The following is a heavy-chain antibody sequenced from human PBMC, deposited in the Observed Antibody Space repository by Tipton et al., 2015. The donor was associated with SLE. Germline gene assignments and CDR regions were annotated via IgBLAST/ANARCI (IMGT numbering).Heavy chain of an antibody. J-gene: IGHJ4*02. Sequence: SLRLSCAASGFTFSTYAMHWVRQAPGKGLEWVAVISYDATNKNYADSLKGRFTISGDNSKNTLYLQMNSLRAEDTAVYYCARDLPTTVVTPLDYWGQGTLVTVSS. V-gene: IGHV3-30*04. CDR3: ARDLPTTVVTPLDY. D-gene: IGHD4-23*01. CDR1: GFTFSTYA. CDR2: ISYDATNK.